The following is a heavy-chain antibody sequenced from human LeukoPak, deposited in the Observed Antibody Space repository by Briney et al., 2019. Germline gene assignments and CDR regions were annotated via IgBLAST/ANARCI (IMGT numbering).Heavy chain of an antibody. CDR3: ARALSGTYYSFDC. Sequence: GGSLRLSCAASGFTFSSYNMNWARQAPGQGLEWVSSITSGSSYIYYADSVKGRFTISRDSALSLQMNSLRAEDTAIYYCARALSGTYYSFDCWGLGTLVTVSS. J-gene: IGHJ4*02. D-gene: IGHD1-26*01. V-gene: IGHV3-21*01. CDR1: GFTFSSYN. CDR2: ITSGSSYI.